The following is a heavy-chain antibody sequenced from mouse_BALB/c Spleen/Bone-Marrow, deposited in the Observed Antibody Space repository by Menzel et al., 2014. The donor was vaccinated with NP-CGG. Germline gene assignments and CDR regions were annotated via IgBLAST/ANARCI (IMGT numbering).Heavy chain of an antibody. D-gene: IGHD2-1*01. V-gene: IGHV1-69*02. CDR3: TRREGNYAFAY. CDR1: GYTFTSYW. CDR2: IYPSDSYT. Sequence: QVQLKQSGAELVRPGASVKLSCKASGYTFTSYWINWVKPRPGQGLEWIGNIYPSDSYTNYNQKFKDKATLTVDKSSSTAYMQLSSPTSEDSAVYYCTRREGNYAFAYWGQGTLVTVSA. J-gene: IGHJ3*01.